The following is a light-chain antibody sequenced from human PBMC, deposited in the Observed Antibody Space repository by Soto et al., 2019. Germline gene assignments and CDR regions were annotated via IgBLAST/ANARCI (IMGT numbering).Light chain of an antibody. V-gene: IGKV1-5*03. CDR1: QSIAQW. CDR2: RAS. J-gene: IGKJ2*01. CDR3: QQYHSYSYT. Sequence: DIQMTQSPSTLSASVGDSVIITCRASQSIAQWLAWYQQRPGKDPKLLIYRASTLDTGVPSRFSASGSGTEFTLTISSLQPDDFATSYCQQYHSYSYTFGQGTKLEIK.